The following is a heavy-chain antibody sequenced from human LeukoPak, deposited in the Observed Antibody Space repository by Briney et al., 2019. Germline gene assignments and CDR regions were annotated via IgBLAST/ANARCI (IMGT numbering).Heavy chain of an antibody. D-gene: IGHD1-1*01. Sequence: GASVKVSCKASGYTFTSYDINWVRQATGQGLEWMGWMNPNSGNTGYAQKFQGRVTMTRNTSISTAYMELSSLRSEDTAVYYCARTTGKSTDITHYYYGMDVWGQGTTVIVSS. CDR1: GYTFTSYD. J-gene: IGHJ6*02. CDR2: MNPNSGNT. CDR3: ARTTGKSTDITHYYYGMDV. V-gene: IGHV1-8*01.